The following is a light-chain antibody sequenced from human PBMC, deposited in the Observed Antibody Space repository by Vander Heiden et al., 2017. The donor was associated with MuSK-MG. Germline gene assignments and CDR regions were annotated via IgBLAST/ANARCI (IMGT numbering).Light chain of an antibody. V-gene: IGLV1-44*01. CDR2: SNN. CDR1: SSNIGANT. CDR3: ASWDDSLNAVG. Sequence: QSVLTQPPSASATPGQRVTISCSGSSSNIGANTVNWFQQLPGTAPKLLISSNNQRPSGVPDRFSGSKSGTSASLAISGLQSEDEAHYDCASWDDSLNAVGFGGGTKLTVL. J-gene: IGLJ2*01.